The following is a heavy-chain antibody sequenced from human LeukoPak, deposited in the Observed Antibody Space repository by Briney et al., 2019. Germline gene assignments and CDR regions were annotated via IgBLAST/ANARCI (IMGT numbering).Heavy chain of an antibody. CDR3: AAWLEGVCY. CDR2: SKNRANNKDNTYTT. D-gene: IGHD3-9*01. Sequence: GGSLRLSCAASGFTFSDHDMDWVRQAPGKGLEWIGRSKNRANNKDNTYTTEYAASVKGRFTISRDDSQSSLYLQMNSLKAEDTAVFYCAAWLEGVCYWGQGTLVTVSS. J-gene: IGHJ4*02. V-gene: IGHV3-72*01. CDR1: GFTFSDHD.